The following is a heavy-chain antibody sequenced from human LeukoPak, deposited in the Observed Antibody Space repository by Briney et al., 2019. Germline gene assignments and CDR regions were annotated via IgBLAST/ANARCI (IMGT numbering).Heavy chain of an antibody. J-gene: IGHJ1*01. Sequence: ASVKVSCKASGYTFTSYGINWVRQAPGQGLEWMGWISAYNGNTNYAQKLQGRVTMTTDTSTSTAYMELRSLRSDDTAVYYCASWGDSSSTTSRHFQHWGQGTLVTVSS. V-gene: IGHV1-18*01. D-gene: IGHD6-13*01. CDR2: ISAYNGNT. CDR3: ASWGDSSSTTSRHFQH. CDR1: GYTFTSYG.